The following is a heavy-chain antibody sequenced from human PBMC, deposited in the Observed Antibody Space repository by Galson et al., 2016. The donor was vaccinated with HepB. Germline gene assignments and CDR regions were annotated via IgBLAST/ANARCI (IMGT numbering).Heavy chain of an antibody. CDR2: IYSGGNT. J-gene: IGHJ4*02. V-gene: IGHV3-53*01. D-gene: IGHD3-10*01. Sequence: EWVSLIYSGGNTTYADSVKGRFTISRDSSKNTLYLQMNSLRTEDTAMYYCATVNYISGTHYWGQGTLVTVSS. CDR3: ATVNYISGTHY.